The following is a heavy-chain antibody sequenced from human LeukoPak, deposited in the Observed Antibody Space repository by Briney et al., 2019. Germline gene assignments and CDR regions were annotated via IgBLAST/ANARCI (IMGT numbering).Heavy chain of an antibody. CDR1: GYTFTSYT. D-gene: IGHD1-26*01. V-gene: IGHV1-18*01. CDR2: ISAYNGNT. Sequence: ASVKVSCKASGYTFTSYTMHWVRQAPGQRLEWMGWISAYNGNTNYAQKLQGRVTMTTDTSTSTAYMELRSLRSDDTAVYYCARDKWELPLDDAFDIWGQGTMVTVSS. J-gene: IGHJ3*02. CDR3: ARDKWELPLDDAFDI.